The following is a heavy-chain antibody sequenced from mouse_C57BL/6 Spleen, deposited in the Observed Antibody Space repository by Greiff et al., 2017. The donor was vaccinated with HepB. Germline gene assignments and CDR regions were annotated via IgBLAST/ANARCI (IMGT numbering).Heavy chain of an antibody. CDR1: GYTFTSYW. CDR2: IDPNSGGT. V-gene: IGHV1-72*01. Sequence: VKLQQPGAELVKPGASVKLSCKASGYTFTSYWMHWVKQRPGRGLEWIGRIDPNSGGTKYNEKFKSKATLTVDKPSSTAYMQLSSLTSEDSAVYYCARTGDNDYGSSYPFAYWGQGTLVTVSA. J-gene: IGHJ3*01. D-gene: IGHD1-1*01. CDR3: ARTGDNDYGSSYPFAY.